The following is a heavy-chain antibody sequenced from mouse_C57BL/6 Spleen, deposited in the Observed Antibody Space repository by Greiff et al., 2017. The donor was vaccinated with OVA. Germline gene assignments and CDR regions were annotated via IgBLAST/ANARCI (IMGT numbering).Heavy chain of an antibody. J-gene: IGHJ4*01. V-gene: IGHV1-55*01. CDR3: SRFFYAMDY. Sequence: QVQLAQSGAATLKPVAPVKMSCKASGYTFTSYWITWVKQRPGQGLEWIGTIYAGSGSTNYNEKFKSRATMTVDTAYSTAYMPLSSLTSEDPAVYYCSRFFYAMDYWGQGTSVTVSS. CDR1: GYTFTSYW. CDR2: IYAGSGST.